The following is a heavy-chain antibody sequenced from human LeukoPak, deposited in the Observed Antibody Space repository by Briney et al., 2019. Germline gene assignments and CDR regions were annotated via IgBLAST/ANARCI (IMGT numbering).Heavy chain of an antibody. D-gene: IGHD1/OR15-1a*01. CDR1: GFTFSRYA. CDR3: AKDQQIVSAKYYFDS. V-gene: IGHV3-30*18. Sequence: GGSLRLSCAASGFTFSRYAMHWVRRAPGKGLEWVAVIANDGRDKHSTDSVKGRFTITRDNAKNTVYLQMNSLRVEDTAVNYCAKDQQIVSAKYYFDSWGQGILVTVSS. CDR2: IANDGRDK. J-gene: IGHJ4*02.